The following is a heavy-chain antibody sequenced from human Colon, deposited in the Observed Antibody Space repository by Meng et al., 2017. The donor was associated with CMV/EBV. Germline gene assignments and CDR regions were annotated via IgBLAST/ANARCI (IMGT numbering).Heavy chain of an antibody. Sequence: ASVKVSCKTSGYTFTNYGISWVRQAPGQGLEWMGWISVYSGNTDYAQNLRDRVTMTTDTSTSTAYMELERLRSDDTAIYYCARSLTPGIVVVPAAPLDPWGQGTLVTVSS. V-gene: IGHV1-18*01. CDR2: ISVYSGNT. CDR3: ARSLTPGIVVVPAAPLDP. D-gene: IGHD2-2*01. J-gene: IGHJ5*02. CDR1: GYTFTNYG.